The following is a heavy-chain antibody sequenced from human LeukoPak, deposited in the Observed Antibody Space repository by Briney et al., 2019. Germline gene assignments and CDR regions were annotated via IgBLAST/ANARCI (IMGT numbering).Heavy chain of an antibody. Sequence: PSETLSLTCTVSGGSISSSSKYWGWVRQPPGRGLEWIGSIYYSGTTYYNPSLKSRVTISVDTSKNQFSLKLTSVTAADTAVYYCARSTAAEGPTHNWFEPWGQGTLVTVSS. V-gene: IGHV4-39*01. D-gene: IGHD6-13*01. CDR3: ARSTAAEGPTHNWFEP. CDR1: GGSISSSSKY. CDR2: IYYSGTT. J-gene: IGHJ5*02.